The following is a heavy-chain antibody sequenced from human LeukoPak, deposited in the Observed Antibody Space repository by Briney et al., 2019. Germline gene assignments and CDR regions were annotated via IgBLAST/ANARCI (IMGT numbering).Heavy chain of an antibody. Sequence: GGSLRLSCAASGFTFSNAWMSWIRQAPGKGLEWVSYITSGSTIYYADSVKGRFTISRDNAKNSLYLQMNSLRAEDTAVYYCARRSNYYDSSGYYYVNYFDYWGQGTLVTVSS. CDR3: ARRSNYYDSSGYYYVNYFDY. CDR1: GFTFSNAW. CDR2: ITSGSTI. V-gene: IGHV3-11*01. D-gene: IGHD3-22*01. J-gene: IGHJ4*02.